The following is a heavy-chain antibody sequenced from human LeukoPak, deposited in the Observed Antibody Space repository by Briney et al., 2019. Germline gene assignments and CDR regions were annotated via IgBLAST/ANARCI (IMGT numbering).Heavy chain of an antibody. Sequence: GSLRLSCAASGFTFSIYGMSWIRQPPGKGLEWIGEINHSGSTNYNPSLKSRVTISVDTSKNQFSLKLSSVTAADTAVYYCARGLGGYDFPNYWGQGTLVTVSS. CDR1: GFTFSIYG. CDR3: ARGLGGYDFPNY. J-gene: IGHJ4*02. CDR2: INHSGST. D-gene: IGHD5-12*01. V-gene: IGHV4-34*01.